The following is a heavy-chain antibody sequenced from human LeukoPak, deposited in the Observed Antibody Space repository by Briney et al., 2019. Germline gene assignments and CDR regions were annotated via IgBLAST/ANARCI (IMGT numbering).Heavy chain of an antibody. J-gene: IGHJ1*01. Sequence: GGSLRLSCAASGFAVSNNHMSWVRQAPGKGLEWVSIIYGGGSTYYADSVNGRFTISRHNSKNTLFLQMNSLRTEDTAVYYCARAYDSSGYWPEYFHHWGQGTLVTVSS. CDR3: ARAYDSSGYWPEYFHH. CDR1: GFAVSNNH. V-gene: IGHV3-53*04. CDR2: IYGGGST. D-gene: IGHD3-22*01.